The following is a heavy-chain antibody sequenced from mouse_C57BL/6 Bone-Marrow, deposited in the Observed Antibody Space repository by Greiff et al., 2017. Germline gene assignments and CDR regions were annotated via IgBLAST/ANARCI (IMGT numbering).Heavy chain of an antibody. CDR1: GYTFTSYW. CDR3: ARGRLRRGFYDALDY. J-gene: IGHJ4*01. V-gene: IGHV1-69*01. Sequence: QVQLQQPGAELVMPGASVKLSCKASGYTFTSYWMHWVKQRPGQGLEWIGEIDPSDSYTNYNQKFKGKSTLTVDNSSSTAYMQLSSLTSEDSAVYCCARGRLRRGFYDALDYWGQGTSVTVSS. D-gene: IGHD2-2*01. CDR2: IDPSDSYT.